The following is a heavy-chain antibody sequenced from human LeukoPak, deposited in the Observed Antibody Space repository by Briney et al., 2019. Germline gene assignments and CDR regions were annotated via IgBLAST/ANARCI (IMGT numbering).Heavy chain of an antibody. CDR1: GYTFTSYW. CDR3: ARIEGSTFDH. J-gene: IGHJ5*02. CDR2: IYPGNSES. Sequence: GESLKISCKASGYTFTSYWIGWVRQTPGKGLEWMGIIYPGNSESKYSPSLQGQITISADKSISTAYLQWSSLKASDTAMYYCARIEGSTFDHWGQGTLVTVSS. D-gene: IGHD5/OR15-5a*01. V-gene: IGHV5-51*01.